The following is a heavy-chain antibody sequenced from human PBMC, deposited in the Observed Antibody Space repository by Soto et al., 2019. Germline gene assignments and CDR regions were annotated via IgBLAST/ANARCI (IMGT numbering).Heavy chain of an antibody. CDR1: GGSVSSGVFY. J-gene: IGHJ4*02. Sequence: PXGILALTCTFSGGSVSSGVFYWGGIRQPPGKGLEYIGSQYYAGRTYYTPSLKSRVTILVDTSKNQFSLKLSSVTAADTAVYFCARGDAFAGNEYFDYWAQRTLVTVSS. V-gene: IGHV4-39*01. CDR3: ARGDAFAGNEYFDY. CDR2: QYYAGRT. D-gene: IGHD1-1*01.